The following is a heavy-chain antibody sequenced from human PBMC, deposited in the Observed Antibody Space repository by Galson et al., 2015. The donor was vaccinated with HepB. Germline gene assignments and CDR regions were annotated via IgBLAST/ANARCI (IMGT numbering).Heavy chain of an antibody. D-gene: IGHD3-9*01. CDR2: ISYDGSNK. V-gene: IGHV3-30*04. Sequence: SLRLSCAASGFTFSSYAMHWVRQAPGKGLEWVAVISYDGSNKYYADSVKGRFTISRDNSKNTLYLQMNSLRAEDTAVYYCARDRDYDILTGYSHDAFDIWGQGTMVTVSS. CDR3: ARDRDYDILTGYSHDAFDI. CDR1: GFTFSSYA. J-gene: IGHJ3*02.